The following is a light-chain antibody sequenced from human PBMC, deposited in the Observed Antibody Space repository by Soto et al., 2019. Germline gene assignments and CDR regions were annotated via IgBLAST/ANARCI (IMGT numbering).Light chain of an antibody. CDR2: DDR. CDR3: QVWDSTSEHVV. J-gene: IGLJ2*01. V-gene: IGLV3-21*02. Sequence: SYELTQPPSVSVAPGQTARIACGGDNIETKSVHWSQQKPGQAPVLVVYDDRDRPSGIPERFSGSNSGNAATLTIRRVEAGDEADYYCQVWDSTSEHVVFGGGTKLTVI. CDR1: NIETKS.